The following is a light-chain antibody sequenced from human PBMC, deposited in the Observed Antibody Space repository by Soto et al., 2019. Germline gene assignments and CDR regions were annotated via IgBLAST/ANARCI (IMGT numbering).Light chain of an antibody. CDR3: QSYDSSLSGYV. J-gene: IGLJ1*01. CDR1: SSNIGAGYE. CDR2: ENN. Sequence: QSVLTQPPSVSEAPGQRVTISCTGSSSNIGAGYEAHWYQQVPGTAPKLRIYENNNRPSGVPDRFSGSKSGTSASLAITGLHAEDEAEYYCQSYDSSLSGYVFGTGTKLTVL. V-gene: IGLV1-40*01.